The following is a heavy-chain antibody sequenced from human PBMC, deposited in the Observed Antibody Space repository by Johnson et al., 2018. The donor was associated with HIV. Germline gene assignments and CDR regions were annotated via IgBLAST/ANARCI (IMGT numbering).Heavy chain of an antibody. Sequence: QMQLVESGGGVVQPGRSLRLSCAASGFTFSSYGMHWVRQAPGKGLEWVAVISYDGSNKYYADSVKGRFTISRDNSKNTLYLQMNSLRAEDTAVYYCAKDSFVYYIAFDIWGQGTMVTVSS. CDR3: AKDSFVYYIAFDI. J-gene: IGHJ3*02. CDR1: GFTFSSYG. CDR2: ISYDGSNK. D-gene: IGHD3-10*01. V-gene: IGHV3-30*18.